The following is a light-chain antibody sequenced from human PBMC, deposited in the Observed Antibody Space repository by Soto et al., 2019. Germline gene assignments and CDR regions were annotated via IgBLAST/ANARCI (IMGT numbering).Light chain of an antibody. CDR3: SSYTSRSSHYV. V-gene: IGLV2-14*01. CDR2: EVS. CDR1: NSDVGDYNY. J-gene: IGLJ1*01. Sequence: QSVLTQAACVSGSPGQSITISCTGTNSDVGDYNYVSWYQQHPGRAPKLMIYEVSNRPSGVSNRFFGSKSGNAASLTISGLQAEDEADYYCSSYTSRSSHYVFGTGTKVTVL.